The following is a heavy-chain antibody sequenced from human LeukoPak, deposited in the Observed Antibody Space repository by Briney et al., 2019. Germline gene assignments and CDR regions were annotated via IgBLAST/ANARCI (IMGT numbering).Heavy chain of an antibody. D-gene: IGHD6-13*01. Sequence: ASVTVSCKASGYNFTSYYMHWVRQAPGQGLEWMGIINPSGGTTNYAQKFQGRVTITADESTSTAYMELSSLRSEDTAVYYCARPRYSSSWRFDYWGQGTLVTVSS. CDR3: ARPRYSSSWRFDY. CDR2: INPSGGTT. J-gene: IGHJ4*02. CDR1: GYNFTSYY. V-gene: IGHV1-46*01.